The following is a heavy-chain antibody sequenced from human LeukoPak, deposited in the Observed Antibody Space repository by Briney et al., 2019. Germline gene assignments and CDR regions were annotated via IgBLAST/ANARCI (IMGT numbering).Heavy chain of an antibody. CDR1: GGSISSGENY. J-gene: IGHJ5*02. V-gene: IGHV4-30-4*01. CDR2: IYHSGIT. Sequence: SETLSLTCTVSGGSISSGENYWSWIRQPPGKGLEWIGYIYHSGITYYNPSLKGRLTISVDKSKNQFSLRLTSVTAADTAVYYCARELWFVNAPGSWFDPWGQGTLVTVSS. D-gene: IGHD3-10*01. CDR3: ARELWFVNAPGSWFDP.